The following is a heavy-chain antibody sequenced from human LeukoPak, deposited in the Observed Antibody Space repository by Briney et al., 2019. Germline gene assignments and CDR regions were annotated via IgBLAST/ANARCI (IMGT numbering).Heavy chain of an antibody. J-gene: IGHJ4*02. Sequence: SVKVSCKASGGTFSSYAISWVRQAPGQGLEWMGGIIPIFGTANYAQKFQGRVTITADESTSTAYMELSSLRSEDTAVYYCARDGRAPYYDFWSGYDFDYWGQGTLVTVSS. V-gene: IGHV1-69*13. CDR3: ARDGRAPYYDFWSGYDFDY. D-gene: IGHD3-3*01. CDR2: IIPIFGTA. CDR1: GGTFSSYA.